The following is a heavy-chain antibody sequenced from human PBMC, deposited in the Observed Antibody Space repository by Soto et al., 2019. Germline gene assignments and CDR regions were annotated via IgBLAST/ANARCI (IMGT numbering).Heavy chain of an antibody. CDR3: ARDLGYCRSGTCSREWFDP. D-gene: IGHD2-15*01. CDR2: VRGDNGHT. J-gene: IGHJ5*02. Sequence: QGQLVQSGAEVKKPGASVKVSCKASGYTFTTHGISWVRQVPGQGLEWMGWVRGDNGHTNYAQSLQGRVTMTTDTSTNTADMELRSLRSDDTAVYYCARDLGYCRSGTCSREWFDPWGQGTLVTVSS. CDR1: GYTFTTHG. V-gene: IGHV1-18*01.